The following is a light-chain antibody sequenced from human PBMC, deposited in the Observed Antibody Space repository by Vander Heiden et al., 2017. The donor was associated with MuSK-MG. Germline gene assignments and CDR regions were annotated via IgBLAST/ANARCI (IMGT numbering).Light chain of an antibody. CDR3: QQRSNWPLT. V-gene: IGKV3-11*01. J-gene: IGKJ4*01. Sequence: EIVLTQSPATVSLSPGERATLSCRASQSVSSYLAWYQQKSGQPPRLLIYDASNRATGISARFSGSGSGTDFTLTISSLEPEDFAVYYCQQRSNWPLTFGGGTKVEIK. CDR2: DAS. CDR1: QSVSSY.